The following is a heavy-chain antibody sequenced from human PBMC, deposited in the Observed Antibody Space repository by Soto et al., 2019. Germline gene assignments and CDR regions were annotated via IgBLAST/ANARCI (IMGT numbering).Heavy chain of an antibody. V-gene: IGHV2-5*02. CDR3: AYRTYYYDSSSYYSREEYCQH. CDR1: GFSLSTSGVG. CDR2: IYWDDDK. D-gene: IGHD3-22*01. Sequence: QITLKESGPTLVKPTQTLTLTCTFSGFSLSTSGVGVGWIRQPPGKALEWLALIYWDDDKRYSPSLKSRLTITKATSKNQVVVTMTNTLPLDTATYYCAYRTYYYDSSSYYSREEYCQHWGQGNLVTVSS. J-gene: IGHJ1*01.